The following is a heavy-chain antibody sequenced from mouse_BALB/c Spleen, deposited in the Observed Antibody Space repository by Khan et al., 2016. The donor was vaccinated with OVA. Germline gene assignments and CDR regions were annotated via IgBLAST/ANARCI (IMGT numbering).Heavy chain of an antibody. Sequence: QIQLVQSGPELKKPGETVKISCKASGYTFTNYGMNWVKQAPGKGLKWMGWINTYTGEPTYVDDFKGRFVFSLETSASTAYLQINNLKKEDTATYFCARDDYDDYFDSWGQGTTLTVSS. D-gene: IGHD2-4*01. V-gene: IGHV9-3-1*01. CDR1: GYTFTNYG. CDR2: INTYTGEP. J-gene: IGHJ2*01. CDR3: ARDDYDDYFDS.